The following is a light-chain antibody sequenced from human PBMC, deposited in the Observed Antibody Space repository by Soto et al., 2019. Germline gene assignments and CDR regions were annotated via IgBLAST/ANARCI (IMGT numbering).Light chain of an antibody. Sequence: QSALTQPASISASPGQSISISCTGTSNDVGAFDYVSWYQQHPGKAPKLIIFEVFNRPSGVSTRFSGSKSGSTASLTISGLQAEDEADYFCSSHGGGNNWGVFGGGTQLTVL. CDR3: SSHGGGNNWGV. CDR2: EVF. J-gene: IGLJ3*02. V-gene: IGLV2-14*01. CDR1: SNDVGAFDY.